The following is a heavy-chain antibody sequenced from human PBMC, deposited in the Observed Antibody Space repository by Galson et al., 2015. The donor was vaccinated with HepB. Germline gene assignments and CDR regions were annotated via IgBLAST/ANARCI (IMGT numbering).Heavy chain of an antibody. CDR2: IYYSGST. CDR3: ARDDGIYYYGSGRTGGMDV. J-gene: IGHJ6*02. CDR1: GGSISSYY. D-gene: IGHD3-10*01. Sequence: ETLSLTCTVSGGSISSYYWSWIRQPPGKGLEWIGYIYYSGSTNYNPSLKSRVTISVDTSKNQFSLKLSSVTAADTAVYYCARDDGIYYYGSGRTGGMDVWGQGTTVTVSS. V-gene: IGHV4-59*01.